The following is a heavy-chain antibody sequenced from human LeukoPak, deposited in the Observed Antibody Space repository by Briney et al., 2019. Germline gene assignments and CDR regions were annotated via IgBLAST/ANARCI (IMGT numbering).Heavy chain of an antibody. CDR3: AKDQYCSGGSCYQRGGDY. CDR2: ISGSGGST. Sequence: PGGSLRLSCAASGFTFSSYAMSWVRQAPGKGLEWVSAISGSGGSTYYADSVKGRFTISRDNSKNTLYLQMNSLRAEDTAVYYCAKDQYCSGGSCYQRGGDYWGQGTLVTVSS. CDR1: GFTFSSYA. J-gene: IGHJ4*02. V-gene: IGHV3-23*01. D-gene: IGHD2-15*01.